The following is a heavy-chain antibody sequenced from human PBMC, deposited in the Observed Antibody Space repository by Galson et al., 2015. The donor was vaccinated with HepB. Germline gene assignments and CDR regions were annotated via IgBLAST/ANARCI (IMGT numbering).Heavy chain of an antibody. Sequence: SLRLSCAASGFTFSSYAMHWVRQAPGKGLEWVAVISYDGSNKYYADSVKGRFTISRDNSKNTLYLQMNSLRAEDTAVYYCAREGYDFWSGFFRSDDFMNWFDPWGQGTLVTVSS. CDR2: ISYDGSNK. V-gene: IGHV3-30*04. CDR1: GFTFSSYA. J-gene: IGHJ5*02. CDR3: AREGYDFWSGFFRSDDFMNWFDP. D-gene: IGHD3-3*01.